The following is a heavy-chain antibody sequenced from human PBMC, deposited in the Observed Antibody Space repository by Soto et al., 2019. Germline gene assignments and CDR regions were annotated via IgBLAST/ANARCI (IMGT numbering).Heavy chain of an antibody. CDR1: GYSFTSCW. CDR3: ARCYSWYRPSYGMDV. CDR2: IYPGDSDT. J-gene: IGHJ6*02. D-gene: IGHD6-13*01. Sequence: PGESLKISCKGSGYSFTSCWIGWVRQMPGKGLEWMGIIYPGDSDTRYSPSFQGQVTISADKSISTAYLQWSSLKASDTAMYYCARCYSWYRPSYGMDVWGQGTTVTVSS. V-gene: IGHV5-51*01.